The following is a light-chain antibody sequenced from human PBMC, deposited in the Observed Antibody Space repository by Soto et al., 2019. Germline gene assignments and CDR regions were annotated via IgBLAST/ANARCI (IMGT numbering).Light chain of an antibody. CDR2: GAS. CDR3: QHYSNWPPWT. Sequence: EIVMTQSPATLSVSPGERATLSCRASQSVSSNLAWYQQKPGQAPRLLIYGASTRAGGIPARFSGSGSGTEFTLTISSRQSEDFAVYYCQHYSNWPPWTFGQGTKVEIK. V-gene: IGKV3-15*01. CDR1: QSVSSN. J-gene: IGKJ1*01.